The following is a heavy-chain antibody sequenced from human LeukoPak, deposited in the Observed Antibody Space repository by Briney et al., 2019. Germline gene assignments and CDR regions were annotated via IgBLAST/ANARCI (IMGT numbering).Heavy chain of an antibody. CDR3: ARELSYGSSYYYYGMDV. V-gene: IGHV3-30*19. J-gene: IGHJ6*02. CDR2: ISYDGSNK. CDR1: GFTFRSYG. Sequence: GRSLRLSCAASGFTFRSYGMHWVRQAPGKGLEWVAVISYDGSNKYYADSVKGRFTISRDNSKNTLYLQMNSLRAEDTAVYYCARELSYGSSYYYYGMDVWGQGTTVTVSS. D-gene: IGHD5-18*01.